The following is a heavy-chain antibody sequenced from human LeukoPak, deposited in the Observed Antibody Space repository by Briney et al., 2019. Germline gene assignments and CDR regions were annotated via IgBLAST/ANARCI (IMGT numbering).Heavy chain of an antibody. CDR2: IYYSGST. V-gene: IGHV4-39*01. Sequence: SETLSLTCTVSGGSVSSTTYFWSWIRQPPGKGLEWIGSIYYSGSTYYNPSLKSRVTISVETSKNQFSLKLSSVTAADTAVYYCASQLDAFDIWGQGTMVTVSS. J-gene: IGHJ3*02. CDR1: GGSVSSTTYF. CDR3: ASQLDAFDI.